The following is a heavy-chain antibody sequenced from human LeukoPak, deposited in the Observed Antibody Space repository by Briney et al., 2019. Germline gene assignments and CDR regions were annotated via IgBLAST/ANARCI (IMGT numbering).Heavy chain of an antibody. CDR1: GITVSSNY. V-gene: IGHV3-53*04. Sequence: GGSLRLSCAASGITVSSNYMSWVRQAPGKGLEWVSVIYPGGTTSYADSMKGRLTISRHNSKNTVYLQMNSLRAEDTAVYYCARGYYFDYWGQGTLVTVSS. J-gene: IGHJ4*02. CDR2: IYPGGTT. CDR3: ARGYYFDY.